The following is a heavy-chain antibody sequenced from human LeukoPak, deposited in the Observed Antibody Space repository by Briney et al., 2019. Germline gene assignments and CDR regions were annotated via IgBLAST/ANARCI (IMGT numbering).Heavy chain of an antibody. CDR2: IFHSGST. J-gene: IGHJ3*02. CDR3: ARHSQWGVIPWTFDI. CDR1: GYSISSDYY. V-gene: IGHV4-38-2*01. Sequence: SETLSLTCAVSGYSISSDYYWGWIRQPPEKGLEWIGTIFHSGSTYYSPSLKSRVTMSVDTSKSQFSLKLSSVTAADTAMYYCARHSQWGVIPWTFDIWGQGTMVTVSS. D-gene: IGHD3-16*02.